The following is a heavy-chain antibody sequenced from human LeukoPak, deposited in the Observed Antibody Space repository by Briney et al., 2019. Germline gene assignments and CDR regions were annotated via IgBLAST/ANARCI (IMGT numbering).Heavy chain of an antibody. J-gene: IGHJ4*02. CDR3: AREFSGTSIAARVFDS. D-gene: IGHD6-6*01. CDR1: GGSITSYY. Sequence: PSETLSLTCTVSGGSITSYYWSYIRQPAGKGLEWIGRMHTSGSTNYNPSLKSRVTMSVDTSKNQFSLKLSSVTAADTAIYYCAREFSGTSIAARVFDSWGQGTLVTVSS. V-gene: IGHV4-4*07. CDR2: MHTSGST.